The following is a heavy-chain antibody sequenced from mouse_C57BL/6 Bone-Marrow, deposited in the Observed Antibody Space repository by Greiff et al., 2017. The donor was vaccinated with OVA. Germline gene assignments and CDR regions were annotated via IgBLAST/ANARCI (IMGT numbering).Heavy chain of an antibody. V-gene: IGHV5-17*01. CDR2: ISSGGSTI. J-gene: IGHJ3*01. Sequence: EVQVVESGGGLVKPGGSPKLSCAASGFTFSDYGMYWVRQAPEKGLEWVAYISSGGSTIYYADTVKGRFTISRDNAKNTLFLQMTSLRSEETAMYECARPSCNRGGFAYWGQGTLVTVSA. D-gene: IGHD2-1*01. CDR3: ARPSCNRGGFAY. CDR1: GFTFSDYG.